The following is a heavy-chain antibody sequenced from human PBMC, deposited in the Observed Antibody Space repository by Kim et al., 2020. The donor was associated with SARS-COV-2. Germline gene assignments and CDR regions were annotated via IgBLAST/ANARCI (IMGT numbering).Heavy chain of an antibody. J-gene: IGHJ3*02. CDR2: IYYSGST. D-gene: IGHD3-22*01. CDR1: GGSISSYY. Sequence: SETLSLTCTVSGGSISSYYWSWIRQPPGKGLEWIGYIYYSGSTNYNPSLKSRVTISVDTSKNQFSLTLSSVTAADTAVYYCARFLLGSQAFDIWGQGTMVTVSS. V-gene: IGHV4-59*08. CDR3: ARFLLGSQAFDI.